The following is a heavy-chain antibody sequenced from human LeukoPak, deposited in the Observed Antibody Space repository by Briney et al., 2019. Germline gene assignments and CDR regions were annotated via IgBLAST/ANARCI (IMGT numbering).Heavy chain of an antibody. J-gene: IGHJ4*02. Sequence: GGSLRLSCAASGFTFSSYSMNWVRQAPGKGLEWVSYISSSSTIYYADSVKGRFTISRDNAKNSLYLQMNSLRAEDTAVYYCARGVSGWYGDWGQGTLVTVSS. CDR2: ISSSSTI. D-gene: IGHD6-19*01. V-gene: IGHV3-48*01. CDR1: GFTFSSYS. CDR3: ARGVSGWYGD.